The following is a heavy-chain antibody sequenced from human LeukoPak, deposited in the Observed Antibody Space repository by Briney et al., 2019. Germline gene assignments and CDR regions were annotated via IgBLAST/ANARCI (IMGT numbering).Heavy chain of an antibody. J-gene: IGHJ3*02. CDR1: GFTFRSYW. CDR3: ARGGQGAIDI. CDR2: IDSDWRGT. Sequence: VGSLRLSCAVSGFTFRSYWMHWVRHVPGKGLLWVARIDSDWRGTAYPDSVKGVFTISRDNAKNTLYLQKNSLRAEDTAVYYCARGGQGAIDIWGQGTMVIVSS. V-gene: IGHV3-74*01.